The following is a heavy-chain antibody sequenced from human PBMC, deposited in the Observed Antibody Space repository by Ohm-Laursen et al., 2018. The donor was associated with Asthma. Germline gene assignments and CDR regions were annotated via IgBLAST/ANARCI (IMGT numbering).Heavy chain of an antibody. CDR3: AREPVVVAGKYDY. D-gene: IGHD2-15*01. J-gene: IGHJ4*02. CDR1: GFTFSSYA. V-gene: IGHV3-30-3*01. Sequence: SLRLSCAASGFTFSSYAMHWVRQAPGKGLEWVAVISYDGSNKYYADSAKGRFTISRDNSKNTLYLQMNSLRAEDTAVYYCAREPVVVAGKYDYWGQGTLVTVSS. CDR2: ISYDGSNK.